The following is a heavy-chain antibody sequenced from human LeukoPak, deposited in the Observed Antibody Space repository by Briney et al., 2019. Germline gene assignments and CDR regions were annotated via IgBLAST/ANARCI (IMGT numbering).Heavy chain of an antibody. D-gene: IGHD5-12*01. Sequence: ASVKVSCKASGGTFSSYAISWVRQAPGQGLAWMGWINADNGNTNYAQKLQGRVTLTTDTPTSTAYMELRSLRSDDTAVYYCAAGRVYSGYGRGQYDYWGQGTLATVSS. CDR1: GGTFSSYA. CDR2: INADNGNT. J-gene: IGHJ4*02. CDR3: AAGRVYSGYGRGQYDY. V-gene: IGHV1-18*01.